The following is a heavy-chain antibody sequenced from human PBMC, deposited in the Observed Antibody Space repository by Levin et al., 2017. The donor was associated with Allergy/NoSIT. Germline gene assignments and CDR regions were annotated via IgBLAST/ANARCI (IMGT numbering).Heavy chain of an antibody. CDR1: GGSISSGGYY. J-gene: IGHJ6*03. D-gene: IGHD2/OR15-2a*01. Sequence: PSETLSLTCTVSGGSISSGGYYWSWIRQHPGKGLEWIGYIYYSGSTSYNPSLKSRVTISVDTSKNQFSLKLSSVTAADTAVYYCARGGIVRLYYYMDVWGKGTTVTVSS. CDR2: IYYSGST. V-gene: IGHV4-31*03. CDR3: ARGGIVRLYYYMDV.